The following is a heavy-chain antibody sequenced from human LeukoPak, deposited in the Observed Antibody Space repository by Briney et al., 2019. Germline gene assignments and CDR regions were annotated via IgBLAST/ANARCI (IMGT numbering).Heavy chain of an antibody. CDR3: ASPVGATTVRAFDI. CDR1: GFTFSSYS. D-gene: IGHD1-26*01. CDR2: ISSSNVFI. V-gene: IGHV3-21*04. Sequence: GGSLRLSCAASGFTFSSYSMNWVRQAPGKGLEWVSSISSSNVFIYYADSVKGRFTISRDNAKNSLHLQMNSLRAEDTAVYYCASPVGATTVRAFDIWGQGTMVTVSS. J-gene: IGHJ3*02.